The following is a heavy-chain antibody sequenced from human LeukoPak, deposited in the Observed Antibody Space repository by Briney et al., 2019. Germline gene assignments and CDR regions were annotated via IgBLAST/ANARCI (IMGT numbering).Heavy chain of an antibody. D-gene: IGHD5-18*01. V-gene: IGHV4-4*07. CDR3: ATQYSYGPYYFDY. CDR2: IYTSGST. Sequence: NPSETLSLTCTVSGGSISSYYWSLIRQPAGKGLEWIGRIYTSGSTNYNPSLKSRVTMSVGTSKNQFSLKLSSVTAADTAVYYCATQYSYGPYYFDYWGQGTLVTVSS. J-gene: IGHJ4*02. CDR1: GGSISSYY.